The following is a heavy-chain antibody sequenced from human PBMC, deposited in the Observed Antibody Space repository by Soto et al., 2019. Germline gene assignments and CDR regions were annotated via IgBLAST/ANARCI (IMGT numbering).Heavy chain of an antibody. CDR1: GYTITSYG. CDR3: ATMKGGYQSYYYGMDV. V-gene: IGHV1-69*13. D-gene: IGHD3-16*02. Sequence: SVKVSCKASGYTITSYGISWVRQAPGQGLEWVGGIIPIFGTADYAQKFQGRVKITADESTSTAYMELSSLRSEDTAVYYCATMKGGYQSYYYGMDVWGQGTTVTVSS. J-gene: IGHJ6*02. CDR2: IIPIFGTA.